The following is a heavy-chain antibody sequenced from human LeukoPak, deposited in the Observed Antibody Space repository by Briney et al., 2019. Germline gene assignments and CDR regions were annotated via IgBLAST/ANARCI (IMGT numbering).Heavy chain of an antibody. J-gene: IGHJ3*02. Sequence: SETLSLTCTASGGSISSYYWSWIRQPPGKGLEWIGYIYYSGSTYYNPSLKSRVTISVDTSKNQFSLKLSSVTAADTAVYYCARGRYCSSTSCYIPHDAFDIWGQGTMVTVSS. CDR3: ARGRYCSSTSCYIPHDAFDI. D-gene: IGHD2-2*02. CDR2: IYYSGST. V-gene: IGHV4-59*06. CDR1: GGSISSYY.